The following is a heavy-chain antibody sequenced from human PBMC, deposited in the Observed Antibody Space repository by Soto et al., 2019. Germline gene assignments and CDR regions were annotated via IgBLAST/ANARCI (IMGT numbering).Heavy chain of an antibody. Sequence: EVQLLESGGGLVQPGGSLRLSCAASGFTFSSYAMSWVRQAPGKGLEWVSAISGSGGSTYYADSVKGRFTISRDNSKNTQDLQMNSLRAEDTAVYYCAKGYMDLPYAFDIWGQGTMVTVSS. V-gene: IGHV3-23*01. CDR1: GFTFSSYA. CDR2: ISGSGGST. D-gene: IGHD5-18*01. J-gene: IGHJ3*02. CDR3: AKGYMDLPYAFDI.